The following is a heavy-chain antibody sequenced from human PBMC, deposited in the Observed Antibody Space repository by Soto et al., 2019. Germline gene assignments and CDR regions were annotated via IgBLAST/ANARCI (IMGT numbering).Heavy chain of an antibody. CDR2: IMPIFAAP. Sequence: QVQLMQSGAEVKKPGSSVKASCKASGGTISTNAISWVRQAPGQGLEWMGEIMPIFAAPNNAQKFQGRLTITADTSTTTVYMELSSLTSEDTAVYFCATGARYCSGGSCYPDDWGQGTLVIVSS. CDR1: GGTISTNA. J-gene: IGHJ4*02. CDR3: ATGARYCSGGSCYPDD. D-gene: IGHD2-15*01. V-gene: IGHV1-69*06.